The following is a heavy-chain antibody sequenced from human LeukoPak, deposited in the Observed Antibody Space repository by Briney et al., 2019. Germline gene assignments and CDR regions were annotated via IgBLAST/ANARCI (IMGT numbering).Heavy chain of an antibody. Sequence: GGSLRLSWVAAGFTFSSYEMTLVRQAPGKGLELVSYISSSGSTIYYADSVKGRFTISRDNAKNSLYLQMNSLRAEDTAVYYCAELGITMIGGVWGKGTTVTISS. CDR1: GFTFSSYE. CDR2: ISSSGSTI. D-gene: IGHD3-10*02. CDR3: AELGITMIGGV. V-gene: IGHV3-48*03. J-gene: IGHJ6*04.